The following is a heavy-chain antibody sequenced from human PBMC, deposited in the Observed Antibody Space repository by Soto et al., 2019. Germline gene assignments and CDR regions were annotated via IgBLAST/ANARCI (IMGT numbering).Heavy chain of an antibody. CDR1: GYTFTGYY. D-gene: IGHD5-12*01. V-gene: IGHV1-2*04. CDR3: ARGGYSGYDFDY. J-gene: IGHJ4*02. CDR2: INPNSGGT. Sequence: ASVKVSCKASGYTFTGYYMHWVRPAPRQGLEWMGWINPNSGGTNYAQKFQGWVTMTRDTSISTAYMELSRLRSDDTAVYYCARGGYSGYDFDYWGQGTLVTVSS.